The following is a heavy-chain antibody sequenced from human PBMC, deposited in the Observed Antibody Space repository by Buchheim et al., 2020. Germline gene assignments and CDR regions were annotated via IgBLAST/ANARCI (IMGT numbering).Heavy chain of an antibody. CDR1: GFTFSNYW. V-gene: IGHV3-7*03. Sequence: EVQLVESGGGLVQPGGSLRFSCAASGFTFSNYWMSWVRQAPGKGLEWVANIKQDGSEKYYVDSVKGRFTISRDNAKNSLYLQMNSLRAEDTAVYYCARIGYSSSSFDFWGQGAL. CDR3: ARIGYSSSSFDF. CDR2: IKQDGSEK. J-gene: IGHJ4*02. D-gene: IGHD6-6*01.